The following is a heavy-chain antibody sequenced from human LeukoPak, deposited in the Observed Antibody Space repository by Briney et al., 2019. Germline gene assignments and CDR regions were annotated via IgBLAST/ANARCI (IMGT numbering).Heavy chain of an antibody. J-gene: IGHJ4*02. D-gene: IGHD1-14*01. CDR3: AKLPEEHLNLDC. V-gene: IGHV3-23*01. Sequence: GGSLRLSCAASGFTFSSYAMSWVRQAPRKGLEWVSVISGSGDTTFYGDSVKGRFSISRDNSKNTLYLQVNSLRVEDTAVYYCAKLPEEHLNLDCCGQGTLVTVSS. CDR1: GFTFSSYA. CDR2: ISGSGDTT.